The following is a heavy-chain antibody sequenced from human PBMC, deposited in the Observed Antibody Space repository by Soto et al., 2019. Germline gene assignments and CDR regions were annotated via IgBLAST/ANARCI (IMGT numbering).Heavy chain of an antibody. D-gene: IGHD3-9*01. CDR1: GGSISNFY. J-gene: IGHJ6*03. V-gene: IGHV4-59*08. CDR2: VYYTGST. CDR3: ARTVLGPDLLADSFVDYYYYMDC. Sequence: SETLSLTCTVSGGSISNFYWSWIRQPPGKGLEWIGYVYYTGSTSYNPSLKRRVTFSADSSRGQFSLRLNSVTAADTAVYYCARTVLGPDLLADSFVDYYYYMDCWGQGTTVTVSS.